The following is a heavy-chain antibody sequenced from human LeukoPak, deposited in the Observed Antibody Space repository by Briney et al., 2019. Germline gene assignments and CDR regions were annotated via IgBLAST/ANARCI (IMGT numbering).Heavy chain of an antibody. Sequence: VASVKVSCKASGYTFTGYYMHWVRQAPGQGLKWMGRINPNSGGTNYAQKFQGRVTMTRDTSISTAYMELSRLRSDDTAVYYCARTMIVPLPGDAFDIWGQGTMVTVSS. J-gene: IGHJ3*02. CDR3: ARTMIVPLPGDAFDI. CDR1: GYTFTGYY. D-gene: IGHD3-22*01. V-gene: IGHV1-2*06. CDR2: INPNSGGT.